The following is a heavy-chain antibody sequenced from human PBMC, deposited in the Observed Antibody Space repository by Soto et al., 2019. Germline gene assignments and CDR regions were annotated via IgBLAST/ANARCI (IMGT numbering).Heavy chain of an antibody. CDR3: ASFVDQLPY. V-gene: IGHV3-33*01. Sequence: PGVSLRLSCAAPGFTFSSYGMPLVRQAPGKGLEWVAVIWYDGSNKYYADSVKGRFTISRDNSKNTLYLQMNSLRAEDTAVYYCASFVDQLPYWGQGTLVTVSS. CDR1: GFTFSSYG. D-gene: IGHD2-2*01. CDR2: IWYDGSNK. J-gene: IGHJ4*02.